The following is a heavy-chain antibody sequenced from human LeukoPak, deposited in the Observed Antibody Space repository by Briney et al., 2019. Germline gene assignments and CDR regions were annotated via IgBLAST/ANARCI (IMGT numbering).Heavy chain of an antibody. CDR2: IYSGGFT. Sequence: GGSLRLSCAASGFTVSSNYMSWVRQAPGKGLEWVSIIYSGGFTYYADSVKGRFTISRDNSKNTLCLQVNTLRPEDTAVYYCARVEGSTITNYFDYWGQGTLVTVSS. D-gene: IGHD1-14*01. J-gene: IGHJ4*02. CDR3: ARVEGSTITNYFDY. V-gene: IGHV3-66*01. CDR1: GFTVSSNY.